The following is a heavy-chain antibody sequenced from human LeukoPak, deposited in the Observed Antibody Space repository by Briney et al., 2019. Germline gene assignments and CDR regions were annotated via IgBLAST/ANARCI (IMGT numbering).Heavy chain of an antibody. D-gene: IGHD3-10*01. CDR3: ARGYSGSGSDNWFGS. Sequence: SETLSLTCTVSGDSLNNYYWNWIRQSPEKGLEWIGYYYSGDSLNYNYNPSLKSRVAMSVDTSNNQFSLKLSSVTAADTAVYYCARGYSGSGSDNWFGSWGQGTLVTVSS. CDR2: YYSGDSL. CDR1: GDSLNNYY. J-gene: IGHJ5*01. V-gene: IGHV4-59*01.